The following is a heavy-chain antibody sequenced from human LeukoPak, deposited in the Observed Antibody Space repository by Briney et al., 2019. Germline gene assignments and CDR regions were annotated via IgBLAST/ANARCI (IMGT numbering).Heavy chain of an antibody. CDR1: GFTFSNYW. CDR2: IKGDGSHT. J-gene: IGHJ5*01. D-gene: IGHD3-9*01. V-gene: IGHV3-74*01. Sequence: GGSLRLSCAASGFTFSNYWMHWVRQAPGKGLVWVSRIKGDGSHTIYADTVKGRFTISRDNAKNTLYLQMKSLRAEDTAVYYCVRDWDHFDFDSWGLGTLVTVSS. CDR3: VRDWDHFDFDS.